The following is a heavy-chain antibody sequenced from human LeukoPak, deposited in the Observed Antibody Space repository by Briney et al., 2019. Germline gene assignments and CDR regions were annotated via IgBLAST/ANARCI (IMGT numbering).Heavy chain of an antibody. CDR1: GFTFSSYW. CDR3: TRDAYNFNDFDY. CDR2: VSSHGNDG. J-gene: IGHJ4*02. Sequence: PGGSLRLSCAASGFTFSSYWMHWVRQAPGKGLEWVAVVSSHGNDGYYADSMKGRFTISRDNSKNTLYLQIDSLRAEDTAIYYCTRDAYNFNDFDYWGQGTLVTVSS. V-gene: IGHV3-30*01. D-gene: IGHD5-24*01.